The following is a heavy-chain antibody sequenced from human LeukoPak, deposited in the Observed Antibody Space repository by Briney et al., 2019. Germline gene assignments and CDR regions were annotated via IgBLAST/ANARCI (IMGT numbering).Heavy chain of an antibody. CDR3: ARGGYYGSGNDFRFDP. CDR1: GGSISNYC. Sequence: SETLSLTCTVSGGSISNYCWSWIRQSPGKGLECIGYIHYTGSTNYNPSLKSRVTISVETSKNQFSLKLKSVTAADTAVYYCARGGYYGSGNDFRFDPWGQGTLVTVSS. CDR2: IHYTGST. V-gene: IGHV4-59*01. D-gene: IGHD3-10*01. J-gene: IGHJ5*02.